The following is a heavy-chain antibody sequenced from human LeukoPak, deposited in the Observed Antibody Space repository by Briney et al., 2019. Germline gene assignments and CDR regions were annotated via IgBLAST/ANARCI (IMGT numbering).Heavy chain of an antibody. CDR1: GFTFNGFA. J-gene: IGHJ4*02. V-gene: IGHV3-30-3*02. CDR3: AKDGDILTEWEGYFDY. CDR2: ISYDGSNK. D-gene: IGHD3-9*01. Sequence: GGSLRLSCAASGFTFNGFAMSWVRQAPGKGLEWVAVISYDGSNKYYADSVKGRFTISRDNSKNTLYLQMNSLGAEDTAVYYCAKDGDILTEWEGYFDYWGQGTLVTVSS.